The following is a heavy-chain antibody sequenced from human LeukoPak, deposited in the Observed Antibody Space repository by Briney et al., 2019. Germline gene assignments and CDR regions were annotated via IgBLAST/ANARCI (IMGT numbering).Heavy chain of an antibody. Sequence: SETLSLTCTVSGYSISSDYYWAWIRQPPGKGLEWIGSIHRSGSTYYNPSLESRVTISVDTSKNQFSLMLSSVTAADTAVYYCARDVGATVHGYWGQGPLVTVSS. CDR2: IHRSGST. J-gene: IGHJ4*02. V-gene: IGHV4-38-2*02. CDR1: GYSISSDYY. D-gene: IGHD1-26*01. CDR3: ARDVGATVHGY.